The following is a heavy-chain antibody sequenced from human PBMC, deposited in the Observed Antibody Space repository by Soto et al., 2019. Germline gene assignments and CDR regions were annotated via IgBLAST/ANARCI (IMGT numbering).Heavy chain of an antibody. CDR3: ARDDPAGIAVAGTDY. Sequence: QVQLVQSGAEVKKPGSSVKVSCKASGGTFSSYAISWVRQAPGQGLGWMGGIIPIFGTANYAQKFQGRVTITADESTSTAYMELSSLRSEDTAVYYCARDDPAGIAVAGTDYWGQGTLVTVSS. CDR2: IIPIFGTA. CDR1: GGTFSSYA. D-gene: IGHD6-19*01. J-gene: IGHJ4*02. V-gene: IGHV1-69*12.